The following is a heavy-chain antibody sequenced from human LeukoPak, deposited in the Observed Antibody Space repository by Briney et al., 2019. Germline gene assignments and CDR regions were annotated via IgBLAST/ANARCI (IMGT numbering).Heavy chain of an antibody. D-gene: IGHD3-10*01. CDR1: GFTFSSYG. Sequence: GGSLRLSCAASGFTFSSYGMHWVRQAPGKGLEWVAFIRYDGSNKYYADSVKGRFTISRDNSKNTLYLQMNSLRAEDTAVYYCAKERAPMVRESPLDYWGQGTLVTVSS. CDR3: AKERAPMVRESPLDY. V-gene: IGHV3-30*02. J-gene: IGHJ4*02. CDR2: IRYDGSNK.